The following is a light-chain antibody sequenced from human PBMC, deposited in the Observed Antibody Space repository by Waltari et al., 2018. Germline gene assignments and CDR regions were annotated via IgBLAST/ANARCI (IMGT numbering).Light chain of an antibody. CDR1: QSVRKY. CDR3: QQCNDWPLT. CDR2: DTS. J-gene: IGKJ4*02. V-gene: IGKV3-11*01. Sequence: EIVLTQSPATLSLSPGERATLSCRASQSVRKYLAWYQQKPGQAPRLLIYDTSNRETGIPARFTGSGSGTDFTLTISNVEPEDFAVYYCQQCNDWPLTFGGGTKVEIK.